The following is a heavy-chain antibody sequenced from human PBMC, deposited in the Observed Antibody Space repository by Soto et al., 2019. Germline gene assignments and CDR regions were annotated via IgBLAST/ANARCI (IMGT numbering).Heavy chain of an antibody. J-gene: IGHJ4*02. D-gene: IGHD6-13*01. CDR2: FSPWKGNT. Sequence: ASVKVSCKASGYNFMPYGVNWVRQAPGQGLEWMGWFSPWKGNTNYADSVKGRFTISRDNSKNTLYLQMNSLRAEDTAVYYCARGSGAAGVTFDYWGQGTLVTVSS. CDR1: GYNFMPYG. CDR3: ARGSGAAGVTFDY. V-gene: IGHV1-18*04.